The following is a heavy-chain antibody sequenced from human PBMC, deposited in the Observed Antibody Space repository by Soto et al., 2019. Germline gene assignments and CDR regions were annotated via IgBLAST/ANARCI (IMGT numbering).Heavy chain of an antibody. Sequence: WWSWVRQPPGKGLEWIGEIYHSGSTNYNPSLKSRVTISVDKSKNQFSLKLSSVTAADTAVYYCARDTVALRYFDYWGQGTLVTVSS. CDR1: W. CDR3: ARDTVALRYFDY. V-gene: IGHV4-4*02. D-gene: IGHD6-19*01. CDR2: IYHSGST. J-gene: IGHJ4*02.